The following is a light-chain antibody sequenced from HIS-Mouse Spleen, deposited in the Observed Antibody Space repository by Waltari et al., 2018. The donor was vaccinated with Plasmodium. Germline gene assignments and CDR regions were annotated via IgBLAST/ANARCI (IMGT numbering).Light chain of an antibody. CDR2: EDS. CDR1: ALPKKY. Sequence: SYELTQPPSVSVSPGQTARITCSGAALPKKYAYWYQQKSGQAPVLVIYEDSKRPSGIPERVSGSSSGKTVTLTISGGQAEDEADYDCQEADSSGTYQVFGGGTKLTVL. CDR3: QEADSSGTYQV. V-gene: IGLV3-25*03. J-gene: IGLJ2*01.